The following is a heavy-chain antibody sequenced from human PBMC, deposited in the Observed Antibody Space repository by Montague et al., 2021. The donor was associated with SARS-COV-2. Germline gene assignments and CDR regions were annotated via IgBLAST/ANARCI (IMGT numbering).Heavy chain of an antibody. J-gene: IGHJ6*02. CDR3: ARGDVVGVAANDYYYGMDV. Sequence: SETLPLTCTVSGGSISSYYWSWIRQPPGKGLEWIGYIYYSWSTNYNPSLKSRVTISVDTSKNQFALKLSSVTAADTAVYYCARGDVVGVAANDYYYGMDVWGQGTTVTVSS. CDR2: IYYSWST. V-gene: IGHV4-59*01. D-gene: IGHD2-15*01. CDR1: GGSISSYY.